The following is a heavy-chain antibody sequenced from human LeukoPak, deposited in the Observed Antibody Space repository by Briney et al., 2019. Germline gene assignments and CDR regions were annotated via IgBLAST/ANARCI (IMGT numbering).Heavy chain of an antibody. CDR1: GYSFTSYW. V-gene: IGHV5-51*01. J-gene: IGHJ4*02. CDR2: IYPGDSDT. CDR3: ARLRTYGDYALNY. D-gene: IGHD4-17*01. Sequence: GESLKISCKGSGYSFTSYWIGWVRQMPGKGLEWMGIIYPGDSDTRYSPSFQGQVTVSADKSTSTAYLQWSSLKASDSAMYYCARLRTYGDYALNYWGQGTLVTVSS.